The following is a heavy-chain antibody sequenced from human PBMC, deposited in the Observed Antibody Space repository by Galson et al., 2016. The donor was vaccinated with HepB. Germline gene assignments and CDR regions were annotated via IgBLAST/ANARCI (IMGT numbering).Heavy chain of an antibody. CDR3: AKDGRSYCSSASCQEHFHY. V-gene: IGHV3-30*02. D-gene: IGHD2-2*01. Sequence: ADSVKGRFTISRDNSKKTLYLQMNSLRAEDTAVYYCAKDGRSYCSSASCQEHFHYWGQGTLVTVSS. J-gene: IGHJ4*02.